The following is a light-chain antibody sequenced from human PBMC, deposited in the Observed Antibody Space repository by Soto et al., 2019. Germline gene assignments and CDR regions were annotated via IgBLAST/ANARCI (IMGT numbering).Light chain of an antibody. Sequence: VLTQPPSVSAAPGQKVTISCSGSGSNIGNNFVSWYQQFPGTAPKLLIYDNNKRPSGIPDRFSGSKSGTSATLGITGLQTGDEADYYCGTWDNSLSAYVFGAGTKVT. CDR3: GTWDNSLSAYV. J-gene: IGLJ1*01. CDR1: GSNIGNNF. V-gene: IGLV1-51*01. CDR2: DNN.